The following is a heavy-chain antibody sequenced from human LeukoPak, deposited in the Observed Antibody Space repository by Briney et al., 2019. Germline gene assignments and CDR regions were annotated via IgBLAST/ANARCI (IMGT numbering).Heavy chain of an antibody. J-gene: IGHJ4*02. CDR3: ARRRDLYSGSYYPFDY. CDR1: GYSFTNHW. CDR2: IYPGDSDT. V-gene: IGHV5-51*01. Sequence: GESLKISCKTSGYSFTNHWIGWVRQMPGKGLEYMGIIYPGDSDTRYSPSIQGPITISADNSITTAYLQWSSLKASDTAMYYCARRRDLYSGSYYPFDYWGQGTLVTVSS. D-gene: IGHD1-26*01.